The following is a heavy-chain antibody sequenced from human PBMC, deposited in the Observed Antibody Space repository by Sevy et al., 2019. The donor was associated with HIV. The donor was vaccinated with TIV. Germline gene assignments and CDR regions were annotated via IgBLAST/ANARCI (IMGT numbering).Heavy chain of an antibody. CDR1: GFTFSSYE. V-gene: IGHV3-48*03. CDR3: ARDSADYDFWSGFHYGMDV. D-gene: IGHD3-3*01. CDR2: FSSSGSTI. J-gene: IGHJ6*02. Sequence: GGSLRLSCAASGFTFSSYEMNWVRQAPGKGLEWVSYFSSSGSTIYYADSVKGRFTISRDNAKNSLYLQMNSLRAEDTAVYYCARDSADYDFWSGFHYGMDVWGQGTTVTVSS.